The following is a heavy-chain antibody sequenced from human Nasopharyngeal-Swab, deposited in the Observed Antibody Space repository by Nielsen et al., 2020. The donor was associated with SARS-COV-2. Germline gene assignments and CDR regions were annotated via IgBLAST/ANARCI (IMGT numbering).Heavy chain of an antibody. CDR2: ISSSSTYI. D-gene: IGHD4-17*01. V-gene: IGHV3-21*01. CDR1: GFTFSSYG. J-gene: IGHJ4*02. Sequence: GGSLRLSCVASGFTFSSYGMNWVRQAPGKGLEWVSSISSSSTYIYYADSVKGRFTIPRDNAQNSLYLQMSSLRAEDTAVYYCARMGPPLATVTTGDYWGQGTLVTVSS. CDR3: ARMGPPLATVTTGDY.